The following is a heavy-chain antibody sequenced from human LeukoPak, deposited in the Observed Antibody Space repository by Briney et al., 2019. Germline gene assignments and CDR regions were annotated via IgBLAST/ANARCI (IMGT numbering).Heavy chain of an antibody. CDR3: ARRDSSGPSWFDP. D-gene: IGHD3-22*01. CDR1: GGSISSTGYY. Sequence: KTSETLSLTCTVSGGSISSTGYYWGWIRQPPEKGLEWIGDIYYSGSTYYNPSLKSRVTISVDTSKNQFSLKLSSVAAADTAVYYCARRDSSGPSWFDPWGQGTLVTVSS. J-gene: IGHJ5*02. V-gene: IGHV4-39*01. CDR2: IYYSGST.